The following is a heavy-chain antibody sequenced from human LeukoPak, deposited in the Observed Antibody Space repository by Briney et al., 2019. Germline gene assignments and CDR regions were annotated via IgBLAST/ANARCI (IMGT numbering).Heavy chain of an antibody. CDR2: ISYDGSNK. V-gene: IGHV3-30*01. CDR1: GFTFSGYA. J-gene: IGHJ4*02. CDR3: ARDIGRDGYNLPFDY. D-gene: IGHD5-24*01. Sequence: GGSLRLSCAASGFTFSGYAMHWVRQAPGKGLEWVAVISYDGSNKYYADSVKGRFTISRDNSKNTLYLQMNSLRAEDTAVYYCARDIGRDGYNLPFDYWGQGTLVTVSS.